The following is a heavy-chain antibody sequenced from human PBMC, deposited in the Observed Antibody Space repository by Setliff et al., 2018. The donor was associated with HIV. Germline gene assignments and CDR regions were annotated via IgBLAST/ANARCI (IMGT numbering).Heavy chain of an antibody. J-gene: IGHJ6*02. V-gene: IGHV1-8*01. Sequence: ASVKVSCKASGYTFTSYDINWVRQATGQGLEWMGWMNPNSGNTGYAQKFQGRVTMTRNTSISTAYMELSGLRSEDTAIYYCARDHPPEGDTFYYYGMDVWGQGTTVTVSS. CDR2: MNPNSGNT. D-gene: IGHD3-10*01. CDR1: GYTFTSYD. CDR3: ARDHPPEGDTFYYYGMDV.